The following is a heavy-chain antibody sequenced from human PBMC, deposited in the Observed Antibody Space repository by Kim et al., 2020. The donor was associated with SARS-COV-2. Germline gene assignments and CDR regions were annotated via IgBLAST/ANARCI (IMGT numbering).Heavy chain of an antibody. V-gene: IGHV3-23*01. D-gene: IGHD6-13*01. CDR1: GFTFSSYA. CDR2: ISGSGGST. Sequence: GGSLRLSCAASGFTFSSYAMSWVRQAPGKGLEWVSAISGSGGSTYYADSVKGRFTISRDNSKNTLYLQMNSLRAEDTAVYYCASTAAAGTYYYYGMDVWGQGTTVTVSS. CDR3: ASTAAAGTYYYYGMDV. J-gene: IGHJ6*02.